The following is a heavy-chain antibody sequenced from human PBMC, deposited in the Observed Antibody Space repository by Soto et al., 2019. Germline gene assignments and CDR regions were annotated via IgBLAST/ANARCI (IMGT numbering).Heavy chain of an antibody. CDR2: ISWDGGST. J-gene: IGHJ6*02. CDR1: GFTFDDYT. CDR3: AKGDPYYYYGMDV. V-gene: IGHV3-43*01. Sequence: GGSLRLSCAASGFTFDDYTMHWVRQAPGKGLEWVSLISWDGGSTYYADSVKGRFTISRDNSKNSLYLQMNSLRTEDTALYYCAKGDPYYYYGMDVWGQGTTVTVSS.